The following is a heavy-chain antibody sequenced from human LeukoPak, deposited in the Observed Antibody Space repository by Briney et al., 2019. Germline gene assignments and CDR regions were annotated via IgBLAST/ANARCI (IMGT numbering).Heavy chain of an antibody. D-gene: IGHD6-13*01. Sequence: GGSLRLSCAAPGFTFSSYGMSWVRQAPGKGLEWVSAISGSGGSTYYADSVKGRFTISRDNSKNTLYLQMNSLRAEDTAVYYCAKGLASAAAGTGFDYWGQGTLVTVSS. CDR3: AKGLASAAAGTGFDY. J-gene: IGHJ4*02. CDR1: GFTFSSYG. V-gene: IGHV3-23*01. CDR2: ISGSGGST.